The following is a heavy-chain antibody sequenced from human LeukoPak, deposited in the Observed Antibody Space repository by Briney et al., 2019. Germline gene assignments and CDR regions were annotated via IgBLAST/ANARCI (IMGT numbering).Heavy chain of an antibody. J-gene: IGHJ5*02. D-gene: IGHD2-8*01. Sequence: TGGSLRLSCAASGFTFSRYAMHWVRQAPGKGLEWVSDISFDGNKTFYVDSAKCRFNISREYSRAILYLQMDSLRPDDTAVDFCARGRGNGTRLDHWGQGSLVTVSS. CDR2: ISFDGNKT. CDR1: GFTFSRYA. V-gene: IGHV3-NL1*01. CDR3: ARGRGNGTRLDH.